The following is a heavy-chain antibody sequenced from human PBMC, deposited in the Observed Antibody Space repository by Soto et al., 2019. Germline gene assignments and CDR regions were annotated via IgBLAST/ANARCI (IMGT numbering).Heavy chain of an antibody. CDR3: AKGASTTVFAFNDY. J-gene: IGHJ6*01. CDR2: ISWNSGNI. CDR1: GFTFDDYA. D-gene: IGHD3-10*02. Sequence: EVQLVESGGGLVQPGRSLRLSCAASGFTFDDYAMHWVRQGPGKGLERVASISWNSGNIGYADSVKGRFSISRDNTKNSLYRQMNSRRGVVMALFYCAKGASTTVFAFNDYWG. V-gene: IGHV3-9*03.